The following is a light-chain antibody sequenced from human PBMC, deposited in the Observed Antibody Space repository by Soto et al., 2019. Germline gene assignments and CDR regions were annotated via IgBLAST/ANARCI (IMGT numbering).Light chain of an antibody. V-gene: IGLV2-14*01. CDR2: DVS. CDR1: SSDVGGYNY. Sequence: QSVLTQPASVSGSPGQSITISCTGTSSDVGGYNYVSWYQQHPGKAPKLMIYDVSNRPSGVSNRFSGSKSGNTASLTISGLQAEDEADYYCSSYTSSSISYVFGNGTKATVL. J-gene: IGLJ1*01. CDR3: SSYTSSSISYV.